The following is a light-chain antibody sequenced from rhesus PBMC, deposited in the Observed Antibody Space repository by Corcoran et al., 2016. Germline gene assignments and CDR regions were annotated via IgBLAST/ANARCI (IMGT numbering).Light chain of an antibody. CDR3: LQHNSYPLT. CDR2: AAS. J-gene: IGKJ4*01. V-gene: IGKV1-28*02. Sequence: DIQMTQSPSSLSASVGDTVTITCRASQGISSYLNWFQQKPGKAPKLLIYAASSLESGVPSRFSGSVSGPDFHLTISSLQPEDFAFYYSLQHNSYPLTFGGGTKVELK. CDR1: QGISSY.